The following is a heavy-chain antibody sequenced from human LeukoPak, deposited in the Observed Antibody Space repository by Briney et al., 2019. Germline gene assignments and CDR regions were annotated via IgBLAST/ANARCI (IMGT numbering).Heavy chain of an antibody. D-gene: IGHD6-13*01. Sequence: SETLSLTCTVSGGSIKSNYWSWIGQPPGKGVEWIGYGYYSGTTNYNPSFKSRVTISLDTSKSQFSLKLSSVTAADTAVYYCARVDSSSWYFRGPNFDYWGQGTLVTVSS. V-gene: IGHV4-59*01. CDR2: GYYSGTT. J-gene: IGHJ4*02. CDR3: ARVDSSSWYFRGPNFDY. CDR1: GGSIKSNY.